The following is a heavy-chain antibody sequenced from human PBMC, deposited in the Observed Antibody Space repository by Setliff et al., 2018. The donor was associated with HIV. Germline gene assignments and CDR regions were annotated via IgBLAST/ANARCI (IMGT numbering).Heavy chain of an antibody. D-gene: IGHD3-10*01. CDR3: VTTDYFYGRNNFEY. Sequence: PSETLSLTCTVSGYSMSGGYNWGWIRQSPEKGQEWIGNIYHVGTTYYNPSLKSRVTLSVDPSKSQFSLKLTSVTAADTALYYCVTTDYFYGRNNFEYWGQGALITVSS. J-gene: IGHJ4*02. CDR1: GYSMSGGYN. CDR2: IYHVGTT. V-gene: IGHV4-38-2*02.